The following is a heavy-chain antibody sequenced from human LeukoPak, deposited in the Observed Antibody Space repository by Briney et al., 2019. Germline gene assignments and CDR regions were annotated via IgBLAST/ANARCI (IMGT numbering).Heavy chain of an antibody. D-gene: IGHD3/OR15-3a*01. CDR2: IYNDGST. J-gene: IGHJ4*02. Sequence: PSETLSLTCTVSGGSISPYFWSWIRQSPGKGLEWIGYIYNDGSTKYNPSLKSRVTISADTSKRQFSLNLRSVAAADTAVYSCAGRQTYFDYWGQGTLVTVSP. CDR3: AGRQTYFDY. CDR1: GGSISPYF. V-gene: IGHV4-4*09.